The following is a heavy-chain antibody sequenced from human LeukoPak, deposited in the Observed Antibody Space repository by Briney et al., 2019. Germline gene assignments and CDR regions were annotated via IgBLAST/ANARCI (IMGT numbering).Heavy chain of an antibody. J-gene: IGHJ4*02. CDR3: ASKRTTDGFDY. CDR2: TYFRCKWYN. CDR1: VDSLSSNSAA. Sequence: SQTLSLTCAISVDSLSSNSAACNWVRQSPSGGLEWQGMTYFRCKWYNDYALSVKSRITINPDTSKNQFSLQLNSVTPEDTAVYYCASKRTTDGFDYWGQGTLVTVSS. V-gene: IGHV6-1*01. D-gene: IGHD1/OR15-1a*01.